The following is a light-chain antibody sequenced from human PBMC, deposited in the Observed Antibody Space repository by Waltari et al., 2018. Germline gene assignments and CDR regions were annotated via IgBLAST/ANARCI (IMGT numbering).Light chain of an antibody. CDR1: SGSISSSY. V-gene: IGLV6-57*01. Sequence: NFILTHPHSVSEYPGKTVTISCTRSSGSISSSYVQCFQQRPGSSPTTVIFEGNQRPSGVPDRFSGSIDSSSNSASLSISGLQTEDEADYYCQSYDSSYPAVFGGGTQLTVL. CDR2: EGN. J-gene: IGLJ7*01. CDR3: QSYDSSYPAV.